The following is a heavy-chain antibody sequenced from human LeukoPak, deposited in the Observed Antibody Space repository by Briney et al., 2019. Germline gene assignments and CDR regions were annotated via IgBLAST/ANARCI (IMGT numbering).Heavy chain of an antibody. V-gene: IGHV3-53*05. Sequence: GGSLRLSCAASGFTVSYNYMSWVRQAPGKGLEWVSVIFSGGNTYYADSVKGRFIISRDNSKKILYLQMNSLRAEDTAMYYCAKEAGLFDVWGQGTMVTVSS. CDR2: IFSGGNT. CDR3: AKEAGLFDV. CDR1: GFTVSYNY. J-gene: IGHJ3*01.